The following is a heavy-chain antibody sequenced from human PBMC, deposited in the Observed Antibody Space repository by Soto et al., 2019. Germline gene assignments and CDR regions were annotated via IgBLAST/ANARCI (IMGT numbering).Heavy chain of an antibody. CDR2: TFNYAGRL. CDR3: AREERYYGGGYCFRSDFHR. J-gene: IGHJ3*01. D-gene: IGHD2-15*01. CDR1: GFALSSYS. V-gene: IGHV3-21*01. Sequence: EVQLVESGGRLVKPGGSLRLSCAVSGFALSSYSIAWVRQAPGKGLEWVSFTFNYAGRLYYADSVKGRFAISRDDAKTSAYLQMTSLRAAETAVYYCAREERYYGGGYCFRSDFHRWGQGTVVNVSS.